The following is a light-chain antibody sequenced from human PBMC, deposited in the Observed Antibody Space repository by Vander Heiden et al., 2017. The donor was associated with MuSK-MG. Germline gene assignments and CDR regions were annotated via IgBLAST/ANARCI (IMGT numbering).Light chain of an antibody. J-gene: IGLJ2*01. Sequence: SFALTQPPSVSVAPGQTARITCGGDNIGAEHVHWYQQKPGQAPVLVVHDDSDRPPGIPDRFSGSNSGGAATLTISRVEAGDDADYYCQVWVNDSDHPGVFGGGTKLTVL. CDR1: NIGAEH. V-gene: IGLV3-21*02. CDR2: DDS. CDR3: QVWVNDSDHPGV.